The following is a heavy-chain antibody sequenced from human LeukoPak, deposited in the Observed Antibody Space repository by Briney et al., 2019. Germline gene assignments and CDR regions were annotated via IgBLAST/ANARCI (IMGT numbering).Heavy chain of an antibody. CDR1: GGSISSHY. V-gene: IGHV4-59*08. Sequence: PSETLSLTCTVSGGSISSHYWSWIRQPPGQGLEWIGYVHSSGSTSYSPSLKSRVTISADTSKNQFSLRLSSVTAADTAVYYCANNYGYWGQGTLVTVSS. CDR3: ANNYGY. D-gene: IGHD4-11*01. CDR2: VHSSGST. J-gene: IGHJ4*02.